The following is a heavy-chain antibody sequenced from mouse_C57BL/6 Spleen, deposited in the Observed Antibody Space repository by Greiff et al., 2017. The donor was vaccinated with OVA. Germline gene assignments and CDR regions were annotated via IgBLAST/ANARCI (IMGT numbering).Heavy chain of an antibody. J-gene: IGHJ1*03. Sequence: VQLQQSGPELVKPGDSVKISCKASGYSFTGYFMNWVMQSHGKSLEWIGRINPYNGDTFYNQKFKGKATLTVDKSSSTAHMELRSLTSEDSAVYYCARRDGNYDFWYFDVWGTGTTVTVSS. D-gene: IGHD2-1*01. CDR3: ARRDGNYDFWYFDV. CDR2: INPYNGDT. CDR1: GYSFTGYF. V-gene: IGHV1-20*01.